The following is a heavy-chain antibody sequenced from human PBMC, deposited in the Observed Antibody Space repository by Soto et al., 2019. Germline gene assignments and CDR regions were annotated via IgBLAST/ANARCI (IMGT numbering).Heavy chain of an antibody. CDR1: GFTLSSYA. Sequence: QVQLVESGGGVVQPGRSLRLSCAASGFTLSSYAMHWVRQAPGKGLEWVAVISCAGTSTYYADSVRGRFTISGDNSKDTVYLQLNSLRTEYTAVYHCARDAGHDGNEYYNFASWGEGTLVTVSS. J-gene: IGHJ4*02. CDR2: ISCAGTST. CDR3: ARDAGHDGNEYYNFAS. D-gene: IGHD3-10*01. V-gene: IGHV3-30-3*01.